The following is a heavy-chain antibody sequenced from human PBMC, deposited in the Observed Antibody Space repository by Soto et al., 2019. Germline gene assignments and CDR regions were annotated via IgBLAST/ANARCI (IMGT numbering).Heavy chain of an antibody. Sequence: SGPTLVNPTETLTLTCTVSGFSLTTGKMGVSWIRQPPGKALEWLAHIFSDNERSYSTSLQGRLTISKDTSGSQVVLSMTNVDPVDTATYYCARMKVDSYQFYYAMDVWGQGTTVTAP. CDR3: ARMKVDSYQFYYAMDV. V-gene: IGHV2-26*01. CDR2: IFSDNER. CDR1: GFSLTTGKMG. J-gene: IGHJ6*02. D-gene: IGHD3-9*01.